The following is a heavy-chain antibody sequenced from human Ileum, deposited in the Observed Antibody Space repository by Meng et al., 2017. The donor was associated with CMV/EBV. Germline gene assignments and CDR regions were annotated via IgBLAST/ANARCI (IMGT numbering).Heavy chain of an antibody. J-gene: IGHJ4*02. Sequence: GGSLRLSCAASGFTFSDFDMHWVRQAPGKGLEWVAFIRYDGTNKYYADSMKGRSSISRDNSKNTVYLQMNSLRVEDTAVYYCAPSWGGSSWYYDYWGQGTRVTCSS. CDR2: IRYDGTNK. CDR3: APSWGGSSWYYDY. CDR1: GFTFSDFD. D-gene: IGHD6-13*01. V-gene: IGHV3-30*02.